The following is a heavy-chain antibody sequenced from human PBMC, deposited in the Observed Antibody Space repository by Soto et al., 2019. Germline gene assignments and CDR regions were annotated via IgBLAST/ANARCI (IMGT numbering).Heavy chain of an antibody. V-gene: IGHV4-30-4*01. CDR1: GGSISSGEYY. J-gene: IGHJ3*02. CDR3: ALGINAFDI. Sequence: SETLSLTGTVSGGSISSGEYYWSWIRQSPGKGLEWIGYIYYLRTTYYNPSLESRASISVDTSKNQFSLKLTSVTAADTAVYYCALGINAFDIWGRGTMVTVSS. CDR2: IYYLRTT. D-gene: IGHD7-27*01.